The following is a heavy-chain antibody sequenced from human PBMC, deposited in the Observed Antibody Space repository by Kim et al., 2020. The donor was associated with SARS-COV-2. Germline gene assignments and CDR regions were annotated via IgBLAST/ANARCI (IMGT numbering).Heavy chain of an antibody. J-gene: IGHJ4*02. CDR3: ARVLTSGRPYFDY. CDR2: ISSSSSYI. V-gene: IGHV3-21*04. Sequence: GGSLRLSCAASGFTFSSYSMNWVRQAPGKGLEWISSISSSSSYIYYADSVKGRFTISRDNARASLYLQMNSLRAEDTAVYYCARVLTSGRPYFDYWGQGT. D-gene: IGHD6-19*01. CDR1: GFTFSSYS.